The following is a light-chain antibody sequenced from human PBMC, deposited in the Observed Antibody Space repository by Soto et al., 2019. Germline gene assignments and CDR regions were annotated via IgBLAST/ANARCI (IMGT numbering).Light chain of an antibody. CDR1: SSNIGSNT. Sequence: QSVLTQPPSASGTPGQRVTISCSGSSSNIGSNTVNWYQQLPGTAPNLLIYSNNQRPSGVPDRFSGSESGTSASLAISGLQSEDEADYYCSAWDDSLNGPNVVFGGGTKVTVL. CDR2: SNN. V-gene: IGLV1-44*01. CDR3: SAWDDSLNGPNVV. J-gene: IGLJ2*01.